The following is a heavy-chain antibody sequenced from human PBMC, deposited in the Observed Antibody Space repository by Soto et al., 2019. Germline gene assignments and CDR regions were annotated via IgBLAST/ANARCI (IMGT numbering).Heavy chain of an antibody. J-gene: IGHJ6*02. V-gene: IGHV1-18*04. CDR2: SSAYNGNT. Sequence: QIQLVQSGAEVKKPGASVKVSCNATGYSFTSYGISWGRQAAGQGLEWMGWSSAYNGNTNYEQKFQGRPAITTDTSTNTAYLELRSLRSDAAVVYYCARPPPIAGSLRGTPLMAAWSQGATVTV. CDR3: ARPPPIAGSLRGTPLMAA. CDR1: GYSFTSYG. D-gene: IGHD1-20*01.